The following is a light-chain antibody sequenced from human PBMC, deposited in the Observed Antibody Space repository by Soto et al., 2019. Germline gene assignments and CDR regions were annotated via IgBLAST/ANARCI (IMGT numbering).Light chain of an antibody. Sequence: DIVMTQSPLSLPVTPGEPASISCRSSQSLLHSNGYNYLDWYLQKPGQSPQLLIYLGSSRASGVCDXXSGSGSGTDFTLKISRVEAEDVGVYYCMQARQPPYTFGQGTTLEIK. V-gene: IGKV2-28*01. CDR3: MQARQPPYT. CDR2: LGS. CDR1: QSLLHSNGYNY. J-gene: IGKJ2*01.